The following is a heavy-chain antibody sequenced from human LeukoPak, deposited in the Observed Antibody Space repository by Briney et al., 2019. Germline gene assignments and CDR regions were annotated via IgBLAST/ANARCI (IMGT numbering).Heavy chain of an antibody. CDR2: ISAYNGNT. Sequence: ASVKVSCKASGYTFTSYGISWVRQAPGQGLEWMGWISAYNGNTNYAQKLQGRVTMTTDTSTSPAYMELRSLRSDDTAVYYCARDYDILTGYYYYGMDVWGQGTTVTVSS. D-gene: IGHD3-9*01. CDR1: GYTFTSYG. CDR3: ARDYDILTGYYYYGMDV. V-gene: IGHV1-18*01. J-gene: IGHJ6*02.